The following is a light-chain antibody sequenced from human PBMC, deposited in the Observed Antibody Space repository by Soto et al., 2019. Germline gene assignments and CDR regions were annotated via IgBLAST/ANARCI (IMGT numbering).Light chain of an antibody. V-gene: IGLV2-18*02. CDR2: DVN. CDR1: SSDIGAYNR. Sequence: QPALNQPPSVTGSPGQSVAISCTRTSSDIGAYNRVSWYQQPPGTAPKLMIYDVNNRPSGVPDRFSGSKSGNTASLTISGLQADDEADYYCSSFTSSNTYVFGTGTKFTV. CDR3: SSFTSSNTYV. J-gene: IGLJ1*01.